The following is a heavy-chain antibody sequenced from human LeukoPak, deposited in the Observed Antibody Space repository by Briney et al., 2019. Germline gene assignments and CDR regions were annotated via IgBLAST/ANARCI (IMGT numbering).Heavy chain of an antibody. CDR1: GFTFSSYG. J-gene: IGHJ1*01. V-gene: IGHV3-30*02. CDR3: GKGGYCSSTSCFYIFQH. D-gene: IGHD2-2*01. Sequence: GGSLRLSCAASGFTFSSYGMHWVRQAPGKGLEWVAFIRYDGSNKYYADSVKGRFTISRDNSKNTLYLQMNSLRAEDTAVYYCGKGGYCSSTSCFYIFQHWGQGTLVTVSS. CDR2: IRYDGSNK.